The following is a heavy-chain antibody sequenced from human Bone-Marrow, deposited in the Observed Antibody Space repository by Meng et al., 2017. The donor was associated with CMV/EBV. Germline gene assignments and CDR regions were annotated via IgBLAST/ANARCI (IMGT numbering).Heavy chain of an antibody. D-gene: IGHD1-26*01. CDR2: ISSSSSYI. Sequence: GESLKISCAASGFTFSSYSMNWVRQAPGKGLEWVSSISSSSSYIYYADSVKGRFTISRDNAKNSLYLQMNSLSAEDTAVYYCARDEVGAYYYYGMDVWGQGTTVTVSS. J-gene: IGHJ6*02. CDR1: GFTFSSYS. V-gene: IGHV3-21*01. CDR3: ARDEVGAYYYYGMDV.